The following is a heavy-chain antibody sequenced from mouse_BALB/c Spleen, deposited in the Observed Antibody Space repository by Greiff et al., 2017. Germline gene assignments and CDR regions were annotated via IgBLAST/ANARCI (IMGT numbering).Heavy chain of an antibody. J-gene: IGHJ2*01. V-gene: IGHV5-6-2*01. Sequence: EVMLVESGGGLVKLGGSLKLSCAASGFTFSSYYMSWVRQTPEKRLELVAAINSNGGSTYYPDTVKGRFTISRDNAKNTLYLQMSSPKSEDTALYYCARHWDYAYYFDYWGQGTTLTVSS. CDR3: ARHWDYAYYFDY. D-gene: IGHD1-1*02. CDR2: INSNGGST. CDR1: GFTFSSYY.